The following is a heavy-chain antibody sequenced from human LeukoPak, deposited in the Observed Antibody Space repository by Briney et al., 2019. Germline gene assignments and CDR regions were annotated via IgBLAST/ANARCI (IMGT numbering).Heavy chain of an antibody. J-gene: IGHJ4*02. CDR1: GGSVSSGSYY. Sequence: PSETLSLTCTVSGGSVSSGSYYWSWIRQPPGKGLEWIGYIYYSGSTNYNPSLKSRVTISVDMSKNQFSLELSSVTAADTAVYYCARVPTTVTTSFDYWGQGTLVTVSS. V-gene: IGHV4-61*01. CDR3: ARVPTTVTTSFDY. CDR2: IYYSGST. D-gene: IGHD4-17*01.